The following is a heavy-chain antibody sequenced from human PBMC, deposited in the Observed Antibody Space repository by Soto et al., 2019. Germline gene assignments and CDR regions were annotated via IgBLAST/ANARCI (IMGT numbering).Heavy chain of an antibody. CDR1: GGTFSSYA. J-gene: IGHJ4*02. D-gene: IGHD5-12*01. Sequence: SVKVSCKASGGTFSSYAISWVRQAPGQGLEWMGGIIPIFGTANYAQKFQGRVTITADESTSTAYMELSSLRSEDTAVYYCVRDSPIGSTFSGYDGIDYWGQGTLVTVSS. CDR3: VRDSPIGSTFSGYDGIDY. V-gene: IGHV1-69*13. CDR2: IIPIFGTA.